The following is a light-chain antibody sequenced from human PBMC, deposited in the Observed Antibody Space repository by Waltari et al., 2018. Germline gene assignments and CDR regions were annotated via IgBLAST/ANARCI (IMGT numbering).Light chain of an antibody. CDR3: QQRSNWPLYT. J-gene: IGKJ2*01. CDR1: QSVSSY. V-gene: IGKV3-11*01. Sequence: EIVLTQSPATLSLSPGERARLSCRASQSVSSYLAWYQQKPGQAPRLLIYDASNRATGIPARFSGSGSGTDFTLTISSLEPEDFAVYYCQQRSNWPLYTFGQGTKLEIK. CDR2: DAS.